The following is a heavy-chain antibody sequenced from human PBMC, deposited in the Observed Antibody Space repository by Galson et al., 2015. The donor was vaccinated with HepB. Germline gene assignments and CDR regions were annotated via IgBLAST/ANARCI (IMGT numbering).Heavy chain of an antibody. CDR1: GFTFSSYA. CDR2: ISGSGGST. D-gene: IGHD3-10*01. V-gene: IGHV3-23*01. CDR3: AKGFQGSGAYGMDV. Sequence: SLRLSCAASGFTFSSYAMNWVRQAPGKGLEWVSAISGSGGSTYYADSVKGRFTISRDNSKNTLHLQMNSLRAEDTAVYHCAKGFQGSGAYGMDVWGQGTTVTVPS. J-gene: IGHJ6*02.